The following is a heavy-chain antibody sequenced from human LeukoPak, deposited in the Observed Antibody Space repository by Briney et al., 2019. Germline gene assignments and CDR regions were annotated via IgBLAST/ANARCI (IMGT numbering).Heavy chain of an antibody. V-gene: IGHV4-59*01. D-gene: IGHD6-13*01. CDR3: ARDAPTAAGTYYYGMDV. CDR1: GGSISSYY. Sequence: SETLSLTCTVSGGSISSYYWSWIRQPPGKGLEWIGYIYYSGSTNYNPSLKSRVTISVDTSKNQFSLKLSSVTAADTAVYYCARDAPTAAGTYYYGMDVWGKGTRSPSPQ. J-gene: IGHJ6*04. CDR2: IYYSGST.